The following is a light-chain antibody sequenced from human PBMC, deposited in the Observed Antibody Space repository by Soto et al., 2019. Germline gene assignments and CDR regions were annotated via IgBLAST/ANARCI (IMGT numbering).Light chain of an antibody. CDR3: QQRSNWWT. Sequence: EIVLTQSPATLSLSPGERATLSCRAGQSVRNYLAWYQQKPGQAPRLLIYDASNRAAGIPARFSGSGSGTDFTLTISSLEPEDFAVYYCQQRSNWWTFGQGTKVDIK. V-gene: IGKV3-11*01. CDR1: QSVRNY. CDR2: DAS. J-gene: IGKJ1*01.